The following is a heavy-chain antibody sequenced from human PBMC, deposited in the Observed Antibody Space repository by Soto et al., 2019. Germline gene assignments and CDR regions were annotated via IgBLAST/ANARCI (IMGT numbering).Heavy chain of an antibody. CDR3: AREDSYGRDVTFDP. Sequence: QVQLVQSGAEVKKPGSSVKVSCKASGGTFSSYTISWVRQAPGQGLGWMGRIIPILGIANYAQKSQGSVTITADKSTRTAYMELSSLRSEDTAVYYCAREDSYGRDVTFDPWGQGTLVTVAS. D-gene: IGHD5-18*01. CDR1: GGTFSSYT. V-gene: IGHV1-69*08. CDR2: IIPILGIA. J-gene: IGHJ5*02.